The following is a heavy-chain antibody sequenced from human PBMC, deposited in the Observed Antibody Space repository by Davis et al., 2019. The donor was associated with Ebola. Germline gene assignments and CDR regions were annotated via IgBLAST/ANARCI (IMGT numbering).Heavy chain of an antibody. J-gene: IGHJ5*02. CDR3: AHRGILAGYGRYNWFDP. CDR2: IYWDDDK. CDR1: GFSLRTSGVG. Sequence: SGATLVKPTQTFTLICTFSGFSLRTSGVGVGWVGQTPGKALEWLALIYWDDDKRYSPSVKSRLTITKDTSKNQVVLTMTNMDPVDPATYYCAHRGILAGYGRYNWFDPWGQGTLVTVSS. V-gene: IGHV2-5*02. D-gene: IGHD3-9*01.